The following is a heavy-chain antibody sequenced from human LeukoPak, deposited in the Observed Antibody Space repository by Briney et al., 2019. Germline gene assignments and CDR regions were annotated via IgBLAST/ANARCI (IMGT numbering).Heavy chain of an antibody. CDR2: INGDGSST. V-gene: IGHV3-74*01. CDR1: GFTLSNNW. D-gene: IGHD2-2*01. CDR3: ARDHAYAFDI. J-gene: IGHJ3*02. Sequence: PGGSLRLSCAASGFTLSNNWMHWVRQAPGKGLVWVSRINGDGSSTSYADSVKGRFTISRDNAKNSLYLQMNSLRAEDTAVYYCARDHAYAFDIWGQGTLVTVSS.